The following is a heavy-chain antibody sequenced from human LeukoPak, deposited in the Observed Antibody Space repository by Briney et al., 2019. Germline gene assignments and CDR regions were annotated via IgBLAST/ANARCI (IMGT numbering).Heavy chain of an antibody. Sequence: PGGSLRLPCAASGFTFSNYWIHWVRQAPGKGLVWVSRINPAGNYGNYADSVRGRFTISRDNSKNTLYLQMNSLRAEDTAVYYCARVKRDCSGGSCYSYDYWGQRTLVTVSS. CDR1: GFTFSNYW. V-gene: IGHV3-74*01. CDR3: ARVKRDCSGGSCYSYDY. J-gene: IGHJ4*02. D-gene: IGHD2-15*01. CDR2: INPAGNYG.